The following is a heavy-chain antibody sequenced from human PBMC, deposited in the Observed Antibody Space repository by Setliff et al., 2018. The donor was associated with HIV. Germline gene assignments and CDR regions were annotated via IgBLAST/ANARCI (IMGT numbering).Heavy chain of an antibody. CDR2: IKSKASGGTT. Sequence: GGSLRLSCVVSGLTFTNAWINWVRQAPGKGLEWVGRIKSKASGGTTEYAAPVKGGFTVSRDDSKNTAFLQMDSLRIEDTAVYSCAFYDGSGHPIWGQGTMVTVSS. D-gene: IGHD3-22*01. V-gene: IGHV3-15*01. CDR1: GLTFTNAW. J-gene: IGHJ3*02. CDR3: AFYDGSGHPI.